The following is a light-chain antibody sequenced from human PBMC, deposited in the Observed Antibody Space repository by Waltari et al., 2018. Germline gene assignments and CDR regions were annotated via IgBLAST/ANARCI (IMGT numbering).Light chain of an antibody. V-gene: IGLV8-61*01. J-gene: IGLJ3*02. Sequence: QTVVTQEQSLSVSPGGTVNLTCALSSGPVSRTSYPTRYQQTPGQPPRTLVCKGISRSFGGPARCSGAMLGNTAALTITGAQADDESDYYCSMYMGSGVWVFGGGTKLTVL. CDR2: KGI. CDR1: SGPVSRTSY. CDR3: SMYMGSGVWV.